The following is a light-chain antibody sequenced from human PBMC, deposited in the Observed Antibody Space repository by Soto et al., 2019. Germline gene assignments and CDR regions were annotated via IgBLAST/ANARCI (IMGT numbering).Light chain of an antibody. CDR1: SSNIGSNT. V-gene: IGLV1-44*01. Sequence: QSVLTQPPSASGTPGQRVTISCSGSSSNIGSNTVNWYQQLPGTATKLLIYSNNQRPSEVPDRFSGSKSGTSASLAISGRQSEDEADYYCAAWDDSLNGVVFGGGTKLTVL. CDR3: AAWDDSLNGVV. J-gene: IGLJ2*01. CDR2: SNN.